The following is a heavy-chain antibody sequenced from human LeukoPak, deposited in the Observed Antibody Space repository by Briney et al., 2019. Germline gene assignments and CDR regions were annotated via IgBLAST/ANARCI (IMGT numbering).Heavy chain of an antibody. CDR3: ARESQNCSSTSCPFDY. CDR2: IIPIFGTA. J-gene: IGHJ4*02. Sequence: ASVKVSCKASGGTFSSYAISWVRQAPGQGHEWMGGIIPIFGTANYAQKFQGRVTITTDESTSTAYMELSSLRSEDTVVYYCARESQNCSSTSCPFDYWAREPWSPSPQ. D-gene: IGHD2-2*01. V-gene: IGHV1-69*05. CDR1: GGTFSSYA.